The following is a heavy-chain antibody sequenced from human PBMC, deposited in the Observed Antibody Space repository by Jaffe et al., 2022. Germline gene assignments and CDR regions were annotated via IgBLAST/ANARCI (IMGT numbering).Heavy chain of an antibody. CDR3: ASNNPVEYSSSHPLVYYYYYYYYMDV. J-gene: IGHJ6*03. V-gene: IGHV1-69*01. D-gene: IGHD6-6*01. Sequence: QVQLVQSGAEVKKPGSSVKVSCKASGGTFSSYAISWVRQAPGQGLEWMGGIIPIFGTANYAQKFQGRVTITADESTSTAYMELSSLRSEDTAVYYCASNNPVEYSSSHPLVYYYYYYYYMDVWGKGTTVTVSS. CDR1: GGTFSSYA. CDR2: IIPIFGTA.